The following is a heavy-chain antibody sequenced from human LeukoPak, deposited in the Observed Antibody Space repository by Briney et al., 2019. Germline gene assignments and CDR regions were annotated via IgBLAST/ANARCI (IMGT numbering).Heavy chain of an antibody. CDR1: GFTFRSYG. CDR3: ASEFIVGATFDY. J-gene: IGHJ4*02. Sequence: GGSLRLSCAASGFTFRSYGMNWVRQAPGKGLEWVSYVTSSGSTIYYADSVKGRFTISRDNAKTSLYLQMNSLRAEDTAVYYCASEFIVGATFDYWGQGTLVTVSS. D-gene: IGHD1-26*01. V-gene: IGHV3-48*03. CDR2: VTSSGSTI.